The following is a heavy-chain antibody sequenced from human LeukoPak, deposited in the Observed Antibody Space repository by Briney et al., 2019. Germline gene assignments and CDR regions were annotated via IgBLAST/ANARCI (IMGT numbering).Heavy chain of an antibody. D-gene: IGHD1-1*01. CDR1: GFTFSSFS. CDR3: ARDPDSTFSANWALDYYSYGLDV. Sequence: PGGSLRLSCTASGFTFSSFSMDWVRQAPGKGLEWVAAIRYDGDEKYYADSVQGRFTISRDNSNNTLYLQMDSLRVEDTAIYYCARDPDSTFSANWALDYYSYGLDVWGQGTSVIVSS. V-gene: IGHV3-33*08. J-gene: IGHJ6*02. CDR2: IRYDGDEK.